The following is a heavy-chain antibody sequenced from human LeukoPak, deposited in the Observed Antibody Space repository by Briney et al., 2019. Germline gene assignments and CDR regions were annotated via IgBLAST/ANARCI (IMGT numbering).Heavy chain of an antibody. J-gene: IGHJ5*01. V-gene: IGHV4-59*01. CDR3: ARTGQQLVFAS. Sequence: PSETLSLTCTVSGGSISSYYWHWIRQPPGKGLEWIGCIYDSGTTNYNPSLKSRVTISGDTSKNQFSLKLSSVTAADTAVYFCARTGQQLVFASGGQGTLVTISS. CDR2: IYDSGTT. CDR1: GGSISSYY. D-gene: IGHD6-13*01.